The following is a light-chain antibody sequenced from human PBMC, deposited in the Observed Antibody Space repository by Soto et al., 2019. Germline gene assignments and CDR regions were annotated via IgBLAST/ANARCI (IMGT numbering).Light chain of an antibody. V-gene: IGLV2-23*01. CDR3: CSYAGSSTYA. Sequence: QSALTQPASVSGSPGQSITISCAGTSSDVGGYNLVSWYQQHPGKAPKLMIYEDNERPSGISNRFSGSKSGNPASLTISGLRAEDEADYFCCSYAGSSTYAFGTGTKLTVL. CDR2: EDN. J-gene: IGLJ1*01. CDR1: SSDVGGYNL.